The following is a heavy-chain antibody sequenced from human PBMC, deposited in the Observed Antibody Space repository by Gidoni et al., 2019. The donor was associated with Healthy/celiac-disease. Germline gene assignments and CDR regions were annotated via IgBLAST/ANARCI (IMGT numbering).Heavy chain of an antibody. Sequence: EVQLVESGGGLVKPGGSLRLSCAASGFTFSSYSMNWVRQAPGKGLEWVSSISSSSSYIYYADSVKGRFTISRDNAKNSLYLQMNSLRAEDTAVYYCARGIAAAGPFYYYYMDVWGKGTTVTVSS. J-gene: IGHJ6*03. CDR2: ISSSSSYI. D-gene: IGHD6-13*01. V-gene: IGHV3-21*01. CDR3: ARGIAAAGPFYYYYMDV. CDR1: GFTFSSYS.